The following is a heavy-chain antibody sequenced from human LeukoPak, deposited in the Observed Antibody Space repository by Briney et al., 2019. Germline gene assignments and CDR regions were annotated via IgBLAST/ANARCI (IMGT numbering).Heavy chain of an antibody. CDR1: GXSVSSGSYY. Sequence: PSETLSLTCTVSGXSVSSGSYYWSWIRQPPGKGLEWIGYIYYSGSTNYNPSLKSRVTISVDTSKNLFSLKLSSVTAADTAVYYCATSYYYDSSGYYYGFDYWGQGTLVTVSS. V-gene: IGHV4-61*01. CDR3: ATSYYYDSSGYYYGFDY. CDR2: IYYSGST. J-gene: IGHJ4*02. D-gene: IGHD3-22*01.